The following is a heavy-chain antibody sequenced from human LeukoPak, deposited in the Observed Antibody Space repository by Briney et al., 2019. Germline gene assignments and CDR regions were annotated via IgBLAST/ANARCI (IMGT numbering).Heavy chain of an antibody. V-gene: IGHV4-59*01. CDR3: ARGRSGGDWFDP. CDR2: IHDTGST. J-gene: IGHJ5*02. CDR1: GGSIGSYN. Sequence: PSETLSLTCTVSGGSIGSYNWSWIRQPPGKGLEWIGYIHDTGSTKYNPSLKSRVTISVDTSRNHLSLKLTSVTAADTAVHYCARGRSGGDWFDPWGQGTLVTVSS. D-gene: IGHD3-10*01.